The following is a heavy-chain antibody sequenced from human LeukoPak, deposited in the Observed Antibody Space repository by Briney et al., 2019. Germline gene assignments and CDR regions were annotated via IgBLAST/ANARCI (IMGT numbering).Heavy chain of an antibody. V-gene: IGHV4-39*07. CDR1: GGSISSSSYY. J-gene: IGHJ4*02. D-gene: IGHD2-2*01. Sequence: SETLSLTCTVSGGSISSSSYYWGWIRQPPGKGLEWIGSIYYSGSTYYNPSLKSRVTISVDTSKNQFSLKLSSVTAADTAVYYCARVIVVVPAAHFDYWGQGTLVTVSS. CDR3: ARVIVVVPAAHFDY. CDR2: IYYSGST.